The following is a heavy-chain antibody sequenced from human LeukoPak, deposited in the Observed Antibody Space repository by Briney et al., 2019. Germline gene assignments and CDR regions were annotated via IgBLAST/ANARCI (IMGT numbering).Heavy chain of an antibody. CDR2: INDSGIT. V-gene: IGHV4-34*01. CDR1: GGSFSGYF. J-gene: IGHJ4*02. CDR3: ARSLVDRGARQVRDH. Sequence: SETLSLTCAVYGGSFSGYFWSWIRQSPGKGLEWIGEINDSGITNCNPSLKSRASLSVDTSKNQFSLRLRSVTAADTAVYYCARSLVDRGARQVRDHWGQGTLVTVSS. D-gene: IGHD2-15*01.